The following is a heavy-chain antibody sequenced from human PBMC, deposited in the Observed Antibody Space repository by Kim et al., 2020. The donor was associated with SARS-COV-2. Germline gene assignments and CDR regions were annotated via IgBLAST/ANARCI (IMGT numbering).Heavy chain of an antibody. J-gene: IGHJ5*02. D-gene: IGHD2-2*01. V-gene: IGHV1-46*01. Sequence: ASVKVSCKASGYTFTSYYMHWVRQAPGQGLEWMGIINPSGGSTSYAQKFQGRVTMTRDTSTSTVYMELSSLRSEDTAVYYCARDGAYCSSTSCYRKFGLAGNWFDPWGQGTLVTVSS. CDR1: GYTFTSYY. CDR2: INPSGGST. CDR3: ARDGAYCSSTSCYRKFGLAGNWFDP.